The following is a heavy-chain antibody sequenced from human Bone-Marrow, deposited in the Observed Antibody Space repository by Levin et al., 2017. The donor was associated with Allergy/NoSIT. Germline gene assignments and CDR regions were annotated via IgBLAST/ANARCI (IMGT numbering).Heavy chain of an antibody. CDR3: ARRVLRYFDWLLRRGAFDI. J-gene: IGHJ3*02. CDR2: INHSGST. D-gene: IGHD3-9*01. CDR1: GGSFSGYY. V-gene: IGHV4-34*01. Sequence: SETLSLTCAVYGGSFSGYYWSWIRQPPGKGLEWIGEINHSGSTNYNPSLKSRVTISVDTSKNQFSLKLSSVTAADTAVYYCARRVLRYFDWLLRRGAFDIWGQGTMVTVSS.